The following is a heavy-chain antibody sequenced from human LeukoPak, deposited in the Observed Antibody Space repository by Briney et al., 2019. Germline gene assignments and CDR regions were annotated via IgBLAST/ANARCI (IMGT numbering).Heavy chain of an antibody. Sequence: SETLSLTCAVYGGSLSGFYWSWIRQSPGKGLEWIGEINQSGSTNYNPSLKSRVTISVDTSKNQFSLKLSSVTAADTAVYYCARGRRNLYSSSWNHRPGGEYYFDYWGQGTLVTVSS. CDR2: INQSGST. CDR1: GGSLSGFY. D-gene: IGHD6-13*01. V-gene: IGHV4-34*01. CDR3: ARGRRNLYSSSWNHRPGGEYYFDY. J-gene: IGHJ4*02.